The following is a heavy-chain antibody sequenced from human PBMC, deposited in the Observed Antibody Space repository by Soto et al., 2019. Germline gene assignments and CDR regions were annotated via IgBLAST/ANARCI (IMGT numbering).Heavy chain of an antibody. Sequence: GGSLRLSCAASGFSFARYVMSWVRQAPGKGLEWVSSLIIGVGSTYYADSVKGRFTISRDNSNNTLYLQMNSLGAEDTAIYYCAKSSPAIRERGLGGLDSWGQGTLIAVAS. CDR3: AKSSPAIRERGLGGLDS. D-gene: IGHD2-21*01. CDR2: LIIGVGST. J-gene: IGHJ4*03. V-gene: IGHV3-23*01. CDR1: GFSFARYV.